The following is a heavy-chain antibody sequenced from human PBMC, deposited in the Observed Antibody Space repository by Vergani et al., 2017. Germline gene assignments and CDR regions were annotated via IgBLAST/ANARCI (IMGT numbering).Heavy chain of an antibody. V-gene: IGHV3-66*02. D-gene: IGHD3-22*01. CDR1: GFTVSSNY. Sequence: EVQLVESGGGLVQPGGSLRLSCAASGFTVSSNYMSWVRQAPGKGLEWVSVIDSGGSTYYEDSVKGRFTISRDNSKNTLYLQMNSLRAEATAVDYCASARHSEDVVITIDYWGQGTLVTVSS. J-gene: IGHJ4*02. CDR3: ASARHSEDVVITIDY. CDR2: IDSGGST.